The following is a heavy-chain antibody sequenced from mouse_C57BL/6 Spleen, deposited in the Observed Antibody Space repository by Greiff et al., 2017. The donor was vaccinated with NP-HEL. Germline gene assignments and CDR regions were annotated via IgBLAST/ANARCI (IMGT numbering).Heavy chain of an antibody. J-gene: IGHJ3*01. V-gene: IGHV5-17*01. D-gene: IGHD2-5*01. CDR3: ARGVGNSNYATWFAY. Sequence: EVQLVESGGGLVKPGGSLKLSCAASGFTFSDYGMPWVRPAPEKGLEWVAYISSGSSTIYYADTVKGRFTISRDHAKNTLFLQMTSRRSEDTAMYYCARGVGNSNYATWFAYWGQGTLVTVSA. CDR1: GFTFSDYG. CDR2: ISSGSSTI.